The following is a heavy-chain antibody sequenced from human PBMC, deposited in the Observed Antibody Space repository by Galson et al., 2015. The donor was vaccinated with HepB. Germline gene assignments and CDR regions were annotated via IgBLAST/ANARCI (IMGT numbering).Heavy chain of an antibody. CDR2: ISYDGSNK. CDR3: ARGGYYYDSSGYYYVAYYYYGMDV. Sequence: SLRLSCAASGFTFSSYAMHWVRQAPGKGLEWVAVISYDGSNKYYADSVKGRFTISRDNSKNTLYLQMNSLRAEDTAVYYCARGGYYYDSSGYYYVAYYYYGMDVWGQGTTVTVSS. V-gene: IGHV3-30*04. J-gene: IGHJ6*02. D-gene: IGHD3-22*01. CDR1: GFTFSSYA.